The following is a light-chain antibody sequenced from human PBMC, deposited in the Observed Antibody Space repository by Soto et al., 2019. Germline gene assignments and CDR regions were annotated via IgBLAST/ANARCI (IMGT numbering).Light chain of an antibody. CDR3: QQRSNWSIT. J-gene: IGKJ5*01. V-gene: IGKV1-5*01. CDR1: QSLNSR. CDR2: DAS. Sequence: DIQVTQSPSSLSASVGNRVTLTCRASQSLNSRLAWYQQRPGKAPKLLIYDASTLESGVPSRFSGSGSGTDFTLTISSLEPEDFAVYYCQQRSNWSITFGQGTRLEIK.